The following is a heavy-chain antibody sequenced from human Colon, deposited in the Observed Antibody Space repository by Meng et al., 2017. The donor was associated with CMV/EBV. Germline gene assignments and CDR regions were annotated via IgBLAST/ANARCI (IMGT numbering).Heavy chain of an antibody. Sequence: GESLKISCAASGFTFRNYAMSWARQAPGKGLEWVSTISGSGERTHYAGSVKGRFTISRDNSKSTLYLQMNRLTAEDTAGYYCAREGQTSTHWLGPLHNWGQGTVVTVSS. CDR3: AREGQTSTHWLGPLHN. CDR2: ISGSGERT. D-gene: IGHD1-1*01. J-gene: IGHJ4*02. CDR1: GFTFRNYA. V-gene: IGHV3-23*01.